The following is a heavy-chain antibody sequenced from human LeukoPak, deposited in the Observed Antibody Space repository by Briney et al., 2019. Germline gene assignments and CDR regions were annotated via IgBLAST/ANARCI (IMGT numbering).Heavy chain of an antibody. Sequence: SETLSLTCTVSGGSMTTRNYYWGWIRQSPGKGLEWIGSIYYSGSTYYNPSLKSRVTISVDTSKNQFSLKLDSVTSADTAVYYCASESPATAGFDSWGQGTLVTVSS. J-gene: IGHJ4*02. CDR2: IYYSGST. CDR3: ASESPATAGFDS. V-gene: IGHV4-39*07. CDR1: GGSMTTRNYY.